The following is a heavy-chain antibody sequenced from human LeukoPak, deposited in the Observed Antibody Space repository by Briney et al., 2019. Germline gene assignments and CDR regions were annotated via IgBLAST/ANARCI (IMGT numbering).Heavy chain of an antibody. V-gene: IGHV3-30*03. CDR3: ADLLHSDPFVAATVDY. D-gene: IGHD2-15*01. CDR2: ISYDGSNR. Sequence: GGSLRLSCAASGFTFSSYGMHWVRQAPGKGLEWVAVISYDGSNRYYADSVKGRFTISRDNSKNTLYLQINSLRAEDTAVYYCADLLHSDPFVAATVDYWGQGTLVTVSS. J-gene: IGHJ4*02. CDR1: GFTFSSYG.